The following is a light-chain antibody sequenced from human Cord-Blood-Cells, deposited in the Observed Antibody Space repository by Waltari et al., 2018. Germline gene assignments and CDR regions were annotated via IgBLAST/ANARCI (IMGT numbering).Light chain of an antibody. CDR2: AAS. V-gene: IGKV1-39*01. Sequence: DIQMTQSPSSLSASVGDRVTITCRASQSISSYVNWYQQKTGKAPKLLIYAASSLQSGVPSRFSGSGSWTDFTLTISSLQPEAVATYYCQQSYSTPRMLTFGGGTKVVIK. CDR1: QSISSY. J-gene: IGKJ4*01. CDR3: QQSYSTPRMLT.